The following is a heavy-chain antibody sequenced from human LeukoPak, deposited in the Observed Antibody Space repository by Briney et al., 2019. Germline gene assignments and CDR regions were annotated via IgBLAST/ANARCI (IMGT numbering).Heavy chain of an antibody. CDR1: GFTFSSYA. Sequence: GGSLRLSCAASGFTFSSYAMHWVRQAPGKGPEWAAVISYDGGNRYYVDSVKGRFTISRDNSKNTLSLQMDSLRGEDTAVYYCAKVTVATADNYYYYGMDVWGQGTTVTVSS. V-gene: IGHV3-30*18. D-gene: IGHD1-1*01. CDR3: AKVTVATADNYYYYGMDV. CDR2: ISYDGGNR. J-gene: IGHJ6*02.